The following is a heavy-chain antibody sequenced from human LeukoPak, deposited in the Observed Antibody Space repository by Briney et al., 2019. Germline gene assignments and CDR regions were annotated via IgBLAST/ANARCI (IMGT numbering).Heavy chain of an antibody. Sequence: GESLKISCKGSGYSFTSYWIGWVRQMPGKGLEWMGIIYPGDSDTRYSPSFQGQVTISADKSINTAYLQWSSLKAWDTAMYYCARHQGYNYGYVDYWGQGTLVTVSS. CDR2: IYPGDSDT. CDR1: GYSFTSYW. CDR3: ARHQGYNYGYVDY. V-gene: IGHV5-51*01. D-gene: IGHD5-18*01. J-gene: IGHJ4*02.